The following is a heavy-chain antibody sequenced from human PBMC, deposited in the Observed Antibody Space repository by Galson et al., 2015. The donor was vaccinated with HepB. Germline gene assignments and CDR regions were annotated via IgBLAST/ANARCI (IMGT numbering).Heavy chain of an antibody. D-gene: IGHD5-24*01. CDR1: GYSFTMYT. Sequence: QSGAEVKKPGASVKVSCKASGYSFTMYTIHWVRQAPGHSLEWMGWLNAGKGTTRYSQKFQDRVTLTWDTSATTTYMELSSLESEDTAVYYCARSGQWPQFYYFDYWGQGTLVTISS. CDR3: ARSGQWPQFYYFDY. CDR2: LNAGKGTT. V-gene: IGHV1-3*01. J-gene: IGHJ4*02.